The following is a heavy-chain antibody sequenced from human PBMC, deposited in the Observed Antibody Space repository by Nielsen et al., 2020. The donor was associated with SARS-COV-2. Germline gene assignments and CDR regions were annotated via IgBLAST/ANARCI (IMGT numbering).Heavy chain of an antibody. CDR2: INYTGIN. V-gene: IGHV4-30-4*01. D-gene: IGHD3-16*01. CDR3: AAEVPIRGTFDY. Sequence: SETLSLTCTVSGDSINSADLYWNWSRQPQGKGLEWIGCINYTGINYYNQSLKSRITISVDTSTRQFSLKLSSVTAADTAVYYCAAEVPIRGTFDYWGLGTLVTLSS. CDR1: GDSINSADLY. J-gene: IGHJ4*02.